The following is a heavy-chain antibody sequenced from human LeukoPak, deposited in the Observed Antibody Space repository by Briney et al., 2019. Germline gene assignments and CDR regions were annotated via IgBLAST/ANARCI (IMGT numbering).Heavy chain of an antibody. CDR2: IYYSGST. V-gene: IGHV4-59*12. CDR1: GDSITGFY. D-gene: IGHD6-13*01. Sequence: SETLSLTCTVSGDSITGFYWNWIRQPPGKGLEWIGYIYYSGSTNYNPSLKSRVTISVDTSKNQFSLKLSSVTAADTAVYYCARDVGSSWFSIWFDPWGQGTLVTVSS. CDR3: ARDVGSSWFSIWFDP. J-gene: IGHJ5*02.